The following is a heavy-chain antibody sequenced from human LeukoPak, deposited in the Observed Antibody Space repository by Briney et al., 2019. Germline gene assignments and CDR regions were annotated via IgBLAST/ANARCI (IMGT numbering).Heavy chain of an antibody. V-gene: IGHV1-18*01. J-gene: IGHJ6*03. CDR3: ARVQGYYYHYLDV. CDR2: INPENGNT. CDR1: GYTFTNYG. Sequence: ASVKVSCKATGYTFTNYGVTWVRQAPEQGLEWVGWINPENGNTNYAGAFQGRVTMTTDISTNTAYMELRSLRSDDTAVYYCARVQGYYYHYLDVWGKGTTVTVSS.